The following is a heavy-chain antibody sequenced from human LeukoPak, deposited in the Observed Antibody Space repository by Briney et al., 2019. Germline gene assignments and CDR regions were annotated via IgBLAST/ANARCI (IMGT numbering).Heavy chain of an antibody. CDR2: ISYDGSNK. V-gene: IGHV3-30*18. CDR3: AKDRGMIAVAGTGDGY. Sequence: GGYLRLSCAASGFTFSSYGMHWVRQAPGKGLEWVAVISYDGSNKYYADSVKGRFAISRDNSKNTLYLQMNSLRAEDTAVYYCAKDRGMIAVAGTGDGYWGQGTLVTVSS. D-gene: IGHD6-19*01. CDR1: GFTFSSYG. J-gene: IGHJ4*02.